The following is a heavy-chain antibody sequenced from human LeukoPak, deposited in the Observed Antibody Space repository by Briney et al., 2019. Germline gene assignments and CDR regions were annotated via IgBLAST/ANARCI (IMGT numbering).Heavy chain of an antibody. V-gene: IGHV3-23*01. Sequence: GGSLRLSCAASGFTFSSSAMSWVRQPPGKGLEWVSAISGSGDSTYYADSVKGRFTISRDNSKNTLYLQMNSLRAEDTAVYYCARDHGGSDYWGQGTLVTVSS. J-gene: IGHJ4*02. CDR1: GFTFSSSA. CDR3: ARDHGGSDY. CDR2: ISGSGDST. D-gene: IGHD3-16*01.